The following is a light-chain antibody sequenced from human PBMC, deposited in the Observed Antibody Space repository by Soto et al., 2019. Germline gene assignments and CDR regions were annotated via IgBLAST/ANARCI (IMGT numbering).Light chain of an antibody. CDR2: RNN. CDR1: SSNIGSNY. Sequence: QSVLTQPPSASGTPGQRVTISCSGSSSNIGSNYVYWYQQLPGTAPKLLIYRNNQRPSGVPDRFSGSKSGTSASLAISGLRSEYEGDYSCATWDDSVSGWVFGGGTKLTVL. V-gene: IGLV1-47*01. CDR3: ATWDDSVSGWV. J-gene: IGLJ3*02.